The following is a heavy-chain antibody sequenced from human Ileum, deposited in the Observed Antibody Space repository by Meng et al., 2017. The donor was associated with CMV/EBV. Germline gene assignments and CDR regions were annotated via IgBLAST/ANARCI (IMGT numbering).Heavy chain of an antibody. Sequence: SSNSAAWNWIRQSPSRGLEWLGRTYYRSKWYNDYAVSVKSRITINPDTSKNQFSLQLNSVTPEDTAVYYCAREGGEWELLRSVFDYWGQGTLVTVSS. D-gene: IGHD1-26*01. CDR1: SSNSAA. J-gene: IGHJ4*02. V-gene: IGHV6-1*01. CDR3: AREGGEWELLRSVFDY. CDR2: TYYRSKWYN.